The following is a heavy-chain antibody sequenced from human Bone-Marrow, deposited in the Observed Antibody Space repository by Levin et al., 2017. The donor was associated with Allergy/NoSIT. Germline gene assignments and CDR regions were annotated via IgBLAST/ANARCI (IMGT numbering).Heavy chain of an antibody. CDR3: AREGPLGGEDDYYYNGMDV. Sequence: GESLKISCKSSGDTFTNYYMHWVRQAPGQGLEWLGVINPRGGRTTYAQKFQGRVTMTRDTSTSIVYMELSRLRYEDTAVYYCAREGPLGGEDDYYYNGMDVWGQGTTVTVS. V-gene: IGHV1-46*01. CDR2: INPRGGRT. J-gene: IGHJ6*02. D-gene: IGHD3-16*01. CDR1: GDTFTNYY.